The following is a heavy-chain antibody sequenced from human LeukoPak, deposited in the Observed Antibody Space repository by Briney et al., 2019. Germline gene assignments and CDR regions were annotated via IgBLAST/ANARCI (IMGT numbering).Heavy chain of an antibody. CDR2: ISSSTSYT. D-gene: IGHD3-10*01. Sequence: KAGGSLILSCAASGFTFSDYYLSWIRQAPGKGLEWVSYISSSTSYTNYADSVKGRFTISRDNAKNSLFLHMNSLRAEDTAVYYCARRGGSTATGYYFDYWGQGTLVTVSS. J-gene: IGHJ4*02. V-gene: IGHV3-11*06. CDR1: GFTFSDYY. CDR3: ARRGGSTATGYYFDY.